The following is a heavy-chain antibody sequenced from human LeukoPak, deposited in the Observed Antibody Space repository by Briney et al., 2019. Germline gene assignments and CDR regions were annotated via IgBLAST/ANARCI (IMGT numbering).Heavy chain of an antibody. Sequence: LGESLKISCKGSGYSFTSYWIGWVRPMPGKGLEWMGIIYPGDSDTRYSPSSQGQVTISADKSITTAYLQWSSLKASATALYYCARRNEYTSSAGREPNDAFDIWGQGTMVTVSS. CDR2: IYPGDSDT. D-gene: IGHD6-6*01. V-gene: IGHV5-51*01. CDR3: ARRNEYTSSAGREPNDAFDI. J-gene: IGHJ3*02. CDR1: GYSFTSYW.